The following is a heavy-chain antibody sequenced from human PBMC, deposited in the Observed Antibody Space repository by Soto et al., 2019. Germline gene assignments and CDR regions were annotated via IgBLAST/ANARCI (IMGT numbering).Heavy chain of an antibody. V-gene: IGHV3-30-3*01. CDR1: GCTFSSYA. J-gene: IGHJ6*04. D-gene: IGHD3-22*01. CDR3: ARGKPSYYDSSGLPSGMDI. CDR2: ISYDGSNK. Sequence: GGSLRLSCAASGCTFSSYAMHWVRQAPGKGLEWVAVISYDGSNKYYADSVKGRFTISRDNSKNTLYLQMNGLRAEDTAVYYCARGKPSYYDSSGLPSGMDIWGKGTTVTVSS.